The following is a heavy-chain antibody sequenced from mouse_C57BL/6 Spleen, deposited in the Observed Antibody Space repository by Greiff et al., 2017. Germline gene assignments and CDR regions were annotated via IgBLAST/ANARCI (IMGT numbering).Heavy chain of an antibody. J-gene: IGHJ2*01. Sequence: VQLQQPGAELVRPGSSVKLSCKASGYTFTSYWMHWVKQRPIQGLEWIGNIDPSDSETHYNQKFKDKATLTVDKSSSTAYMQLSSLTSEDSAVYYCARGEVYDGYLDYWGQGTTLTVSS. CDR3: ARGEVYDGYLDY. CDR1: GYTFTSYW. D-gene: IGHD2-3*01. V-gene: IGHV1-52*01. CDR2: IDPSDSET.